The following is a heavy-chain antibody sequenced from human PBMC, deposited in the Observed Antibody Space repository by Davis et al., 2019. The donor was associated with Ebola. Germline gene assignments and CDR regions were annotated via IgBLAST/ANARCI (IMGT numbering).Heavy chain of an antibody. CDR3: ARAHCSSTSCYALLGFWFDP. Sequence: AASVKVSCKASGYTFTSYAMHWVRQAPGQRLEWMGWINAGNGNTKYSQKLQGRVTMTTDTSTSTAYMELRSLRSEDTAVYYCARAHCSSTSCYALLGFWFDPWGQGTLVTVSS. D-gene: IGHD2-2*01. CDR2: INAGNGNT. J-gene: IGHJ5*02. CDR1: GYTFTSYA. V-gene: IGHV1-3*01.